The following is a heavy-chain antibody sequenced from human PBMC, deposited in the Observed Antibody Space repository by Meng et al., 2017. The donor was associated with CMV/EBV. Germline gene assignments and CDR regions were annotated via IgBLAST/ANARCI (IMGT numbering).Heavy chain of an antibody. V-gene: IGHV3-11*01. Sequence: GESLKISCAASGFTFSDYYMSWIRQAPGKGLEWVSYISSSGSTIYYADSVKGRFTISRDNAKNSLYLQMNSLRAEDTAVYYCARAPIRERVIGDAFDIWGQGTMVTVSS. CDR1: GFTFSDYY. CDR3: ARAPIRERVIGDAFDI. CDR2: ISSSGSTI. J-gene: IGHJ3*02. D-gene: IGHD2-21*01.